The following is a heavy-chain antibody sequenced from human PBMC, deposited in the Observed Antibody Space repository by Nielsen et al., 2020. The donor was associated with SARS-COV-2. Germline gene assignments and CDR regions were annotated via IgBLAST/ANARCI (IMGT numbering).Heavy chain of an antibody. V-gene: IGHV7-4-1*02. CDR3: ASGVVVVPALDYYYYGMDV. J-gene: IGHJ6*02. D-gene: IGHD2-2*01. Sequence: WVRQAPGQGLEWMGWINTSTGNPTYAQGFTGRFVFSLDTSVSTAYLQISSLKAEDTAVYYCASGVVVVPALDYYYYGMDVWGQGTTVTVSS. CDR2: INTSTGNP.